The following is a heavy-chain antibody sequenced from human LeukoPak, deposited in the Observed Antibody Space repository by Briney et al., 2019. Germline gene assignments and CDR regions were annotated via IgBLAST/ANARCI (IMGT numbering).Heavy chain of an antibody. V-gene: IGHV4-59*08. CDR2: IYYSGST. J-gene: IGHJ4*02. CDR3: ARHVAVGGNPKKQYYFDY. Sequence: SETLSLTCTVSGGSISIYYWSWIRQPPGEGLEWIGYIYYSGSTNYNPSLKSRVTISVDTSKNQFSLKLSSVTAADTAVYYCARHVAVGGNPKKQYYFDYWGQGTLVTVSS. CDR1: GGSISIYY. D-gene: IGHD1-14*01.